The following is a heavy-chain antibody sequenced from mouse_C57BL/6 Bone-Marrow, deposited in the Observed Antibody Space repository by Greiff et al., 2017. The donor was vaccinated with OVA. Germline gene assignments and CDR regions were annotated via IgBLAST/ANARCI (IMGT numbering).Heavy chain of an antibody. Sequence: VQLQQSGAELVRPGASVKLSCTASGFNIKDYYMHWVKQRPEQGLEWIGRIDPEDGDTEYAPKFQGKATMTADTSSNPAYLQLRSLTSEDTAVYYCSTRYGSRFVYWGQGTTLTVAS. CDR2: IDPEDGDT. CDR3: STRYGSRFVY. CDR1: GFNIKDYY. D-gene: IGHD1-1*01. J-gene: IGHJ2*01. V-gene: IGHV14-1*01.